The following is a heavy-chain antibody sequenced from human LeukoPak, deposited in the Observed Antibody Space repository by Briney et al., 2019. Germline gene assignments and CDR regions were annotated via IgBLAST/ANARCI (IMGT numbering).Heavy chain of an antibody. CDR1: GFTFSTYG. Sequence: PGGSLSLSCAASGFTFSTYGITWVRQPPGRGLEWVSATSGRADLTFYADSVKGRFTICRDNSKNRLYLEVNRLSAGHTAVYYRANELSAYSYRSGSSNWGQGTLVTVSS. J-gene: IGHJ4*02. D-gene: IGHD3-22*01. V-gene: IGHV3-23*01. CDR2: TSGRADLT. CDR3: ANELSAYSYRSGSSN.